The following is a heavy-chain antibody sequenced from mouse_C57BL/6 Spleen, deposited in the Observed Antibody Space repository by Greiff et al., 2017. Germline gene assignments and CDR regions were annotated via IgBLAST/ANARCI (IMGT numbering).Heavy chain of an antibody. J-gene: IGHJ3*01. CDR2: IHPNSGST. CDR3: SCARGYGNYFWFAY. CDR1: GYTFTSYW. Sequence: VQLQQPGAELVKPGASVKLSCKASGYTFTSYWMHWVKQRPEQGLEWIGMIHPNSGSTNYNEKFKSKATLTVDKSSSPAYMQLSSLTSEDSAVYYCSCARGYGNYFWFAYWGQGTLVTVSA. D-gene: IGHD2-1*01. V-gene: IGHV1-64*01.